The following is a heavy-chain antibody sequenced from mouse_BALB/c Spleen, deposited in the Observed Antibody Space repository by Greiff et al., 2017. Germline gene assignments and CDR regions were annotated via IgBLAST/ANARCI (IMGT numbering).Heavy chain of an antibody. J-gene: IGHJ2*01. Sequence: EVKLMESGGGLVQPGGSLRLSCATSGFTFTDYYMSWVRQPPGKALEWLGFIRNKANGYTTEYSASVKGRFTISRDNSQSILYLQMNTLRAEDSATYYCARLHYYGSSFDDWGEGTTRTVSS. D-gene: IGHD1-1*01. CDR3: ARLHYYGSSFDD. CDR1: GFTFTDYY. CDR2: IRNKANGYTT. V-gene: IGHV7-3*02.